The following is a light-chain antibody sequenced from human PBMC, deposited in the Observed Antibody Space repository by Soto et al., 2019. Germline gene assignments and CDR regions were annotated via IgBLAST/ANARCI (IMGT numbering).Light chain of an antibody. V-gene: IGLV2-23*01. CDR1: SSDVGSYNL. Sequence: QSALTQPASVSGSPGQSITISCTGTSSDVGSYNLVSWYQQHPGKAPKLMIYEVSKRPSGVSNRFSGSKSGNTASLTISGPPGGDEGGYFRCFYAGCSPLHGVIGGGAKLTVL. CDR2: EVS. J-gene: IGLJ2*01. CDR3: CFYAGCSPLHGV.